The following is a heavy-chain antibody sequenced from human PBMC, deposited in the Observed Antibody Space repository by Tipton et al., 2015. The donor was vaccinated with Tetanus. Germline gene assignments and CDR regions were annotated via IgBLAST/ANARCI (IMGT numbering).Heavy chain of an antibody. CDR1: GFSFSNYA. J-gene: IGHJ4*02. V-gene: IGHV3-30*04. CDR2: TPYDEGHK. CDR3: ARDLRYSSSWNDS. D-gene: IGHD6-13*01. Sequence: SLRLSCAASGFSFSNYAMSWVRQAPGKGLEWVAFTPYDEGHKYYADSVRGRFTVSRDNSKSTLYLQMNSLRTEDTAVYYCARDLRYSSSWNDSWGQGTLVTVSS.